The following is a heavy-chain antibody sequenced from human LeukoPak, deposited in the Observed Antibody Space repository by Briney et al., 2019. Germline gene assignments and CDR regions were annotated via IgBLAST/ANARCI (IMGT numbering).Heavy chain of an antibody. D-gene: IGHD6-13*01. V-gene: IGHV4-4*07. CDR1: GGSINGYY. Sequence: PSETLSLTCTVSGGSINGYYWSWIRQPAGKGLEWIGRIYNSESINYSPSLKSRVTMSIDTSKNQFSLKLNSVTAADTAVYYCARDRSSSYTRDWFDPWGQGALVTVSS. J-gene: IGHJ5*02. CDR3: ARDRSSSYTRDWFDP. CDR2: IYNSESI.